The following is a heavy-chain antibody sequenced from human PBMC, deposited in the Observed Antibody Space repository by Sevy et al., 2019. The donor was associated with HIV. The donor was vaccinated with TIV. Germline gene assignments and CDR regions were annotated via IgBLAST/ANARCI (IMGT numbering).Heavy chain of an antibody. J-gene: IGHJ5*02. V-gene: IGHV3-30*04. Sequence: GGSLRLSCAASGFTFSSYAMYWVRQAPGKGLEWVAVISYDGSNKYFGDSVKGRFTLSRDNSKNTVYLQMNRLRPEDTTVYYCARDAAEGPYGDNWFSNWFEPWGQGTLVTVSS. D-gene: IGHD1-1*01. CDR2: ISYDGSNK. CDR3: ARDAAEGPYGDNWFSNWFEP. CDR1: GFTFSSYA.